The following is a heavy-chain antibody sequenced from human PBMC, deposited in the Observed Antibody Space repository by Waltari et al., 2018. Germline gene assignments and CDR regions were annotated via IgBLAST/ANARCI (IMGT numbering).Heavy chain of an antibody. Sequence: QLQMKESGPGLVKPSETLSLTCTVSGGSISSSSYYWGWIRQPPGKGLEWIGSIYYSGSTYYNPSLKSRVTISVDTSKNQFSLKLSSVTAADTAVYYCARHSGGQSWFDPWGQGTLVTVSS. V-gene: IGHV4-39*01. CDR3: ARHSGGQSWFDP. D-gene: IGHD3-10*01. CDR1: GGSISSSSYY. CDR2: IYYSGST. J-gene: IGHJ5*02.